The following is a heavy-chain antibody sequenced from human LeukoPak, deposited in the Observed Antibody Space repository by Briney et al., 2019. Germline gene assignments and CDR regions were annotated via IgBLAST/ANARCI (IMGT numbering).Heavy chain of an antibody. J-gene: IGHJ4*02. CDR2: INYKGGTT. Sequence: GGSLRLSCAASGFTFSSYGMHWVRQSPGRGLEYVSAINYKGGTTYYADSVKGRFTISRDNSKNTLYLQMNSLRAEDTAVYYCAKGGSTNWNYFDYWGQGTLVTVSS. CDR1: GFTFSSYG. D-gene: IGHD1-20*01. V-gene: IGHV3-64*04. CDR3: AKGGSTNWNYFDY.